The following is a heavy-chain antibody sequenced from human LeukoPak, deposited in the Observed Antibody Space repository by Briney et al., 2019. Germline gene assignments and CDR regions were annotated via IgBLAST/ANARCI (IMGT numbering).Heavy chain of an antibody. V-gene: IGHV1-18*01. CDR2: ISAYNGNT. D-gene: IGHD5-18*01. CDR3: ARTKRCGYSCNWFDP. Sequence: ASVKVSCKASGYTFTSYGISWVRQAPGQGLEWMGWISAYNGNTNYAQKLQGRVAMTTDTSTSTAYMELRSLRSEDTAVYYCARTKRCGYSCNWFDPWGQGTLVTVSS. CDR1: GYTFTSYG. J-gene: IGHJ5*02.